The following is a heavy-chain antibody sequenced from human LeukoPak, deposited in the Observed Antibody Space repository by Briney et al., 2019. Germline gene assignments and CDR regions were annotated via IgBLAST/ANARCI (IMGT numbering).Heavy chain of an antibody. CDR2: IYYSGTT. CDR3: ATGIGVILTQLDY. D-gene: IGHD3-9*01. Sequence: PSETLSLTCTVSGGSISSSSYYWGRIRQPPGKGLEWIGSIYYSGTTYYNPSLKSRVTIAVDTSKNQFSLKLSSVTAADTAVYYCATGIGVILTQLDYWGQGTLVTVSS. CDR1: GGSISSSSYY. V-gene: IGHV4-39*07. J-gene: IGHJ4*02.